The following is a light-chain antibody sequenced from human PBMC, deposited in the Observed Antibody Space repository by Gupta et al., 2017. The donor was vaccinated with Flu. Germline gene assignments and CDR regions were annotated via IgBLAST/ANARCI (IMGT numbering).Light chain of an antibody. Sequence: GQTVSITCQGDSLRNYFASWYQQKPGQAPVLVLYGKNNRPSGIPDRFSGSSSGNTASLTITGAQAEDEADYYCNSRDNSGNHLVFGGGTKLTVL. CDR1: SLRNYF. CDR3: NSRDNSGNHLV. V-gene: IGLV3-19*01. J-gene: IGLJ3*02. CDR2: GKN.